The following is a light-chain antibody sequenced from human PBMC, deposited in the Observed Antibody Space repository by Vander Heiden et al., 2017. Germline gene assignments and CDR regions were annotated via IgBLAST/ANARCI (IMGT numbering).Light chain of an antibody. V-gene: IGKV2-24*01. Sequence: DIVLTQTPLSSPVTLGQPASIPCRSSQSLVHSDVNTYLSRLQQRPGQPPRLLYDEISNRFSGVADICSGSGAGAVFILNITRVEAEYVGFYYCRQPKQSSFTFGQGTRLEVK. CDR3: RQPKQSSFT. J-gene: IGKJ5*01. CDR1: QSLVHSDVNTY. CDR2: EIS.